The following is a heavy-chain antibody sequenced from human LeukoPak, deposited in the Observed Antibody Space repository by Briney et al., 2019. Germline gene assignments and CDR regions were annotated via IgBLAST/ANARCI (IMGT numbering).Heavy chain of an antibody. J-gene: IGHJ4*02. CDR1: GGSVNNNAYY. V-gene: IGHV4-39*01. Sequence: SVTLSLTCTVSGGSVNNNAYYWGWVRQPPGKGLEYIGNVYYSGITYYNPSLQSRVTISVDTSNNQFSLKLSSVTAADTAVYYCARSDYSGYFDYWGQGTLVSVSS. D-gene: IGHD4-11*01. CDR3: ARSDYSGYFDY. CDR2: VYYSGIT.